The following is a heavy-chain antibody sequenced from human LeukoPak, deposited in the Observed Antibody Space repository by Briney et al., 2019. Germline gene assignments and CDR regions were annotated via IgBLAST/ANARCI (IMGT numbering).Heavy chain of an antibody. CDR2: IYYSGST. CDR3: ARGPEYCGGDCYYYYGMDV. Sequence: PSQTLSLTCTVSGGSISSGGYYWSWIRQPPGKGLEWIGYIYYSGSTYYNPSLKSRVTISVDTSKNQFSLKLSSVTAADTAVYYCARGPEYCGGDCYYYYGMDVWGQGTTVTVSS. V-gene: IGHV4-30-4*08. CDR1: GGSISSGGYY. J-gene: IGHJ6*02. D-gene: IGHD2-21*02.